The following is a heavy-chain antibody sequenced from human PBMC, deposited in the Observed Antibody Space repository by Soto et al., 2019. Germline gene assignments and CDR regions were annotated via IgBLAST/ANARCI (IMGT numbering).Heavy chain of an antibody. V-gene: IGHV3-11*01. J-gene: IGHJ4*02. D-gene: IGHD6-19*01. CDR2: IDTTGHTT. CDR1: GXTFSAYQ. Sequence: GSLRLSCAASGXTFSAYQMSWIRQAPGKGLEWVSNIDTTGHTTSYADSVEGRFTTSRDNAKNSLYLQMNSMRGEDKAVYYCVTDVTAAVAPDHWGQGTLGTVSS. CDR3: VTDVTAAVAPDH.